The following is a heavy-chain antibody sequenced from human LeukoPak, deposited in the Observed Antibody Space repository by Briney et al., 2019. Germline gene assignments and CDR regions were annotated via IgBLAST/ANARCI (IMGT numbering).Heavy chain of an antibody. Sequence: PGGSLRLSCAAAGFTFSDYWVHWARQSPGKGLEWVASIRQDGREKYYVDSVRGRFTIPRDNAKNSLFLQMNILRAEDTAVYYCTRGGYAGIKYYSEHWGQGTPVTVSS. J-gene: IGHJ4*02. D-gene: IGHD3-22*01. CDR1: GFTFSDYW. CDR2: IRQDGREK. CDR3: TRGGYAGIKYYSEH. V-gene: IGHV3-7*01.